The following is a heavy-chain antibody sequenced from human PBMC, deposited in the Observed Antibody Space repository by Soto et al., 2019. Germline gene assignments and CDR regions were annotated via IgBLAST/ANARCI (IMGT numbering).Heavy chain of an antibody. CDR2: IKSKSDGGTT. CDR3: TSGRDYNYAMDV. D-gene: IGHD6-25*01. V-gene: IGHV3-15*01. J-gene: IGHJ6*02. CDR1: GFTFNNAW. Sequence: EVQLVESGGGLVKGGGSLRLSCAASGFTFNNAWMSWVRQAPGKGLEWVGRIKSKSDGGTTDYAAPVKGRFTISRDESKNTLYLQTNSLKTEETAVYYCTSGRDYNYAMDVWGQGTTVTVSS.